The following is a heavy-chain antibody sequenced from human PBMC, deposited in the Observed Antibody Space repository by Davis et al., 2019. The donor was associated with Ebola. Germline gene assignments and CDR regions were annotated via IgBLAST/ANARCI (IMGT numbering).Heavy chain of an antibody. CDR2: IIPIFGTA. CDR1: GGTFSSYA. Sequence: AASVKVSCKASGGTFSSYAISWVRQAPGQGLEWMGGIIPIFGTANYAQKFQGRVTITADKSTSTAYMELSSLRSEDTAVYYCARGGSGLGWVDPWGQGTLVTVSS. J-gene: IGHJ5*02. CDR3: ARGGSGLGWVDP. V-gene: IGHV1-69*06. D-gene: IGHD3-10*01.